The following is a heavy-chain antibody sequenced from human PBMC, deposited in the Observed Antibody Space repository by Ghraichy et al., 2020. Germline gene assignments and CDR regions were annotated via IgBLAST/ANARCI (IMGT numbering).Heavy chain of an antibody. D-gene: IGHD7-27*01. CDR1: GDSVSSNSAA. V-gene: IGHV6-1*01. J-gene: IGHJ6*02. Sequence: SQTLSLTCAISGDSVSSNSAAWNWIRQSPSRGLEWLGRTYYRSKWYNDYAVSVKSRITINPDTSKNQFSLQLNSVTPEDTAVYYCARELSRDWGGYYYYGMDVWGQGTTVTVSS. CDR2: TYYRSKWYN. CDR3: ARELSRDWGGYYYYGMDV.